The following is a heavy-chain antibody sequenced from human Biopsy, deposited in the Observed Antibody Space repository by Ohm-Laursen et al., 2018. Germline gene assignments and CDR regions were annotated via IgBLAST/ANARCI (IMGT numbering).Heavy chain of an antibody. V-gene: IGHV4-59*01. CDR3: ARVGVGAPSIDYFDS. CDR1: GDSIARYY. D-gene: IGHD1-26*01. Sequence: TLSLTCTVSGDSIARYYWTWIRQSPGKGLEWIAYIYYSGRPNYNPSLKGRVVISVDRSRNQFFLKLTSATAADTAVYYCARVGVGAPSIDYFDSWGQGALVTVSS. J-gene: IGHJ4*02. CDR2: IYYSGRP.